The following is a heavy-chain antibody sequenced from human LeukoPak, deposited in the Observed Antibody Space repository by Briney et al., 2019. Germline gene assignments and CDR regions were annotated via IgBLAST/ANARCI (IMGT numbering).Heavy chain of an antibody. J-gene: IGHJ5*02. Sequence: SETLSLTCTVSGGSISSTSYHWAWIRQPPGKGLEWIATVYYTGSAYYNPSLKSRVTILVDTSKSQFSLKLSSVTTADTALYYCARYASGSYYWFDPWGQGTLVTVSS. CDR3: ARYASGSYYWFDP. D-gene: IGHD3-10*01. V-gene: IGHV4-39*01. CDR1: GGSISSTSYH. CDR2: VYYTGSA.